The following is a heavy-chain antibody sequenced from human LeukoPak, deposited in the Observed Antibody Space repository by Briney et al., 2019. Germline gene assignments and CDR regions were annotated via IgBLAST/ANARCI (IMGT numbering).Heavy chain of an antibody. CDR2: IIPIFGTA. Sequence: ASVKVSCKASGGTFSSYAISWVRQAPGQGLEWMGGIIPIFGTANYAQKFQGRVTMTTDTSTSTAYMELRSLRSDDTAVYYCAREIAVAASFTFYYYGMDVWGQGTTVTVSS. CDR1: GGTFSSYA. J-gene: IGHJ6*02. D-gene: IGHD6-19*01. V-gene: IGHV1-69*05. CDR3: AREIAVAASFTFYYYGMDV.